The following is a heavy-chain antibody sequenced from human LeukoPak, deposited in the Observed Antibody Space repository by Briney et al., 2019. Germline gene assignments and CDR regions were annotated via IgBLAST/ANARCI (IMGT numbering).Heavy chain of an antibody. J-gene: IGHJ4*02. Sequence: GGSLRLSCAASGFTFSSYAMHWVRQAPGKGLEWVAFIRYDGRNKYYADSVKGRFTISRDKSKNTLYLQMHSLRAEDTAVYYCAKYGSSWSLDYWGQGTLVTVSS. V-gene: IGHV3-30*02. CDR2: IRYDGRNK. CDR1: GFTFSSYA. D-gene: IGHD6-13*01. CDR3: AKYGSSWSLDY.